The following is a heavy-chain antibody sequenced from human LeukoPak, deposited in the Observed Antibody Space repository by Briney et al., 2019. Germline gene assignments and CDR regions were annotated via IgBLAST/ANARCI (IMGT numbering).Heavy chain of an antibody. V-gene: IGHV1-46*01. CDR3: ARADIVVVPAAIWANWFDP. Sequence: ASVKVSCKASGYTFTSYYMHWVRQAPGQGLEWMGIINPSGGSTSYAQKFQGRVTMTTDTSTSTAYMELRSLRSDDTAVYYCARADIVVVPAAIWANWFDPWGQGTLVTVSS. CDR1: GYTFTSYY. CDR2: INPSGGST. D-gene: IGHD2-2*02. J-gene: IGHJ5*02.